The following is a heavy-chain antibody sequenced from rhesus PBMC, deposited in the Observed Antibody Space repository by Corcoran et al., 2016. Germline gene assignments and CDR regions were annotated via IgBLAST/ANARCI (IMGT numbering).Heavy chain of an antibody. CDR2: IRAGSGST. D-gene: IGHD7-45*01. V-gene: IGHV4-99*01. CDR1: GYSINSGFY. Sequence: QVQLQESGPGLVKPSETLSLTCAVSGYSINSGFYWVWIRQPPGKGLEYIASIRAGSGSTNYNPSLKSRVTISKDMSKNQFSLKLTSVTAADTAVYYCARHGLTGGFDYWGQGVLVTVSS. J-gene: IGHJ4*01. CDR3: ARHGLTGGFDY.